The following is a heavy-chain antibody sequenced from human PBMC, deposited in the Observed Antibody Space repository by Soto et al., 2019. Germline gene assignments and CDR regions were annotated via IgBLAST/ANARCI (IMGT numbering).Heavy chain of an antibody. V-gene: IGHV4-31*11. D-gene: IGHD1-7*01. Sequence: PSETLSLSSALCGGSVSISVYSVGLIRQPPGKGLEWIGNIYYSGSTYYNPSLKSRVTISVDTSKNQFSLKLSSVTAADTAVYYCARERYSGYNWNYDLFDYWGQGTLVTVSS. CDR2: IYYSGST. CDR1: GGSVSISVYS. CDR3: ARERYSGYNWNYDLFDY. J-gene: IGHJ4*02.